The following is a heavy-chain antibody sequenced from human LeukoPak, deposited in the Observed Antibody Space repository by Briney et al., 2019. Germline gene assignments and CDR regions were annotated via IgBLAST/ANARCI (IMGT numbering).Heavy chain of an antibody. Sequence: SETLSLTCTVSGGSISSYYWSWIRQPPGKGLEWIGYIYYSGSTNYNPSLKSRATISVDTSKNQFSLKLSSVTAADTAVYYCARDRGMVGAAAGTSRLYYYYYYGMDVWGQGTTVTVSS. CDR3: ARDRGMVGAAAGTSRLYYYYYYGMDV. D-gene: IGHD6-13*01. CDR2: IYYSGST. J-gene: IGHJ6*02. CDR1: GGSISSYY. V-gene: IGHV4-59*01.